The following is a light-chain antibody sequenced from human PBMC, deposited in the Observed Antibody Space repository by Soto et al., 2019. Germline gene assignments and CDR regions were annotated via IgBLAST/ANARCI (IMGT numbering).Light chain of an antibody. J-gene: IGKJ2*01. CDR2: DAS. CDR3: QQHNNYLYT. V-gene: IGKV1-5*01. CDR1: QSISTW. Sequence: TQSPATLSASVGDRVTITCRASQSISTWLAWYQQKPGKAPKLLIFDASSLESGVPSRFSGSGSRTEFTLTISSLQPDDFATYYCQQHNNYLYTFGQGTKLEIK.